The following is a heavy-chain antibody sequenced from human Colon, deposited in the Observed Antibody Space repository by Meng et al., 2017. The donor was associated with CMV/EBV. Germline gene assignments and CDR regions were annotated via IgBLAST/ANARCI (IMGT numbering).Heavy chain of an antibody. CDR3: AKGGIQGGSYYFDY. Sequence: WGSLRLSCAASGFTYSSFGMHWVRQAPGKGPEWVAFIRYDGSNKYYADSVKGRFTISRDNSKNKLYLQMNSLRAEDTAVYYCAKGGIQGGSYYFDYWGQGTLVTVSS. CDR2: IRYDGSNK. V-gene: IGHV3-30*02. J-gene: IGHJ4*02. D-gene: IGHD1-26*01. CDR1: GFTYSSFG.